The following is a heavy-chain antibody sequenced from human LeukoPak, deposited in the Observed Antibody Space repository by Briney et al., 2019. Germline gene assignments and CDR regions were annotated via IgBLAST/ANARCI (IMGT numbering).Heavy chain of an antibody. Sequence: PGGSLRLSCAASGFTFSSYSMNWVRQPPGKGLEWIGSIYYSGSTYYNPSLKSRVTITVDTSKNQFSLKLSSVTAAVTAVYYCARRDGYNHGYFDLWGRGTLVTVSS. J-gene: IGHJ2*01. CDR1: GFTFSSYS. D-gene: IGHD5-24*01. V-gene: IGHV4-38-2*01. CDR3: ARRDGYNHGYFDL. CDR2: IYYSGST.